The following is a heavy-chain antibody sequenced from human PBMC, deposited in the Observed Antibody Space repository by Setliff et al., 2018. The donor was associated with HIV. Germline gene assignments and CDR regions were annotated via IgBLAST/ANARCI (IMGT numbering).Heavy chain of an antibody. CDR2: VNTDGSIK. CDR1: GFTFDRYW. V-gene: IGHV3-74*01. J-gene: IGHJ4*02. CDR3: ASGGYDYVWGSYRYTGYYFDY. D-gene: IGHD3-16*02. Sequence: GSLRLSCAASGFTFDRYWMHWVRQAPGEGLVWVSRVNTDGSIKTYADSVKDRFTISRDNAKNTLYLQMNSLRGDDTAVYFCASGGYDYVWGSYRYTGYYFDYWGQGTLVTVSS.